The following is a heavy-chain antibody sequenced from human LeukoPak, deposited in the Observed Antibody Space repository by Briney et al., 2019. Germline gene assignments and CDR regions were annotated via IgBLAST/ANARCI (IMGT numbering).Heavy chain of an antibody. CDR2: ISSSRSYI. D-gene: IGHD3-3*01. V-gene: IGHV3-21*01. Sequence: PGRSLRLSCAASGFNFSSYSMNWVRQAPGKGLEWVSSISSSRSYIYYADSVKGRFTISRDNAKNSLYLQMNSLRAEDTAVYYCARPLRESGYFYFDYWGQGTLVTVSS. J-gene: IGHJ4*02. CDR1: GFNFSSYS. CDR3: ARPLRESGYFYFDY.